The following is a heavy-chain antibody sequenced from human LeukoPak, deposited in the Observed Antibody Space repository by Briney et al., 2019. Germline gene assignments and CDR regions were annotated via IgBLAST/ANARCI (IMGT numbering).Heavy chain of an antibody. CDR3: ARERIGYCSSTSCSDYYYYYMDV. CDR2: IYTSGST. CDR1: GGSISSGSYY. D-gene: IGHD2-2*01. J-gene: IGHJ6*03. V-gene: IGHV4-61*02. Sequence: SETLSLTCTVSGGSISSGSYYWSWIRQPAGKGLEWIGRIYTSGSTNYNPSLKSRVTISVDTSKNQFSLKLSSVTAADTAVYYCARERIGYCSSTSCSDYYYYYMDVWGKGTTVTISS.